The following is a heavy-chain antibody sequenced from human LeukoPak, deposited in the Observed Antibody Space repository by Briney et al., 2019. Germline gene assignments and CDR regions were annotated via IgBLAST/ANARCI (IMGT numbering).Heavy chain of an antibody. CDR1: GFTFSSYE. V-gene: IGHV3-30*04. J-gene: IGHJ4*02. Sequence: GGSLRLSCAASGFTFSSYEMNWVRQAPDKGLEWVAVISDDGSKKYYADSVKGRFTISRDNPENTLYLQMKSLRHEDTAVYYCARDWSAAVYAPFDYWGQGTLVIVSS. CDR3: ARDWSAAVYAPFDY. CDR2: ISDDGSKK. D-gene: IGHD5/OR15-5a*01.